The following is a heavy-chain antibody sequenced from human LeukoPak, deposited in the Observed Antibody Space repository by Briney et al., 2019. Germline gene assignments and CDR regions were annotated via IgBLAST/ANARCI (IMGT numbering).Heavy chain of an antibody. D-gene: IGHD5-24*01. V-gene: IGHV3-7*04. CDR2: IKQDGSKK. CDR1: GGSITSTFYY. Sequence: PSETLSLTCTVSGGSITSTFYYWGWVRQATGKGLEWVANIKQDGSKKSYVDSVKGRFTISRDNAKNSLYLQMNSLRAEDTAIYYCTRVGYIDEGIDYWGQGTLVTVSS. CDR3: TRVGYIDEGIDY. J-gene: IGHJ4*02.